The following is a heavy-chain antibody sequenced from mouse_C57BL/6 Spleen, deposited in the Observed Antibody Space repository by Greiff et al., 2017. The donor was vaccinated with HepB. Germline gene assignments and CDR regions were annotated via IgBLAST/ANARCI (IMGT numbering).Heavy chain of an antibody. J-gene: IGHJ4*01. CDR3: ARGTTVVAKAMDY. Sequence: DVKLQESGPELVKPGASVKMSCKASGYTFTDYNMHWVKQSHGKSLEWIGYINPNNGGTSYNQKFKGKATLTVNKSSSTAYMELRSLTSEDSAVYYCARGTTVVAKAMDYWGQGTSVTVSS. V-gene: IGHV1-22*01. CDR1: GYTFTDYN. CDR2: INPNNGGT. D-gene: IGHD1-1*01.